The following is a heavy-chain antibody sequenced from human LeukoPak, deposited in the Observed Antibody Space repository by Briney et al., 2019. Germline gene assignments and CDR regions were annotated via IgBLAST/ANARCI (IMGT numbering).Heavy chain of an antibody. CDR1: GFKFSSYG. Sequence: PGRSLRLSCAASGFKFSSYGMHWVRQAPGKGLEWVSHISHDENYKYNADSVKGRFTISRDNSKNTLFLPVDSLRVDDTAVSHRAQHCNTELVLGRGRDFLYGMNVWGQGTTVTVSS. V-gene: IGHV3-30*03. CDR2: ISHDENYK. CDR3: AQHCNTELVLGRGRDFLYGMNV. J-gene: IGHJ6*02. D-gene: IGHD2/OR15-2a*01.